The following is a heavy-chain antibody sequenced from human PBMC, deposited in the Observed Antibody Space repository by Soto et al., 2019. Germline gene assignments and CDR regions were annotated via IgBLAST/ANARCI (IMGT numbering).Heavy chain of an antibody. CDR3: VKVPVRPYYFDY. CDR1: GFTFSSYA. CDR2: ISGSGGTT. Sequence: PGGSLRLSCAASGFTFSSYAMSWVRQAPGKGLEWVSAISGSGGTTYYAASVKGRFTISRDNSKNTLFLQMNSLRAEDTAVYYCVKVPVRPYYFDYWGQGTLVTVSS. J-gene: IGHJ4*02. V-gene: IGHV3-23*01.